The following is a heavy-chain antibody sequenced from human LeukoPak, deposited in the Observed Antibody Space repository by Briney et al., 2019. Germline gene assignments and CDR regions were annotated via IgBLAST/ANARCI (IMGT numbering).Heavy chain of an antibody. J-gene: IGHJ4*02. V-gene: IGHV1-69*13. CDR1: GGTFSSYA. D-gene: IGHD4-11*01. Sequence: REASVTVSCKASGGTFSSYAISWVRQAPGQGLEWMGGIIPIFGTANYAQKFQGRVTITADESTSTAYMELSSLRSEDTAVYYCASCPSYSAYSNYIPPRFDYWGQGTLVTVSS. CDR3: ASCPSYSAYSNYIPPRFDY. CDR2: IIPIFGTA.